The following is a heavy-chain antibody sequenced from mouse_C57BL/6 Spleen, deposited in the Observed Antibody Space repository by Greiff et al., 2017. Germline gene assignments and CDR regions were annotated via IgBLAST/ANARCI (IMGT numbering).Heavy chain of an antibody. D-gene: IGHD2-1*01. J-gene: IGHJ4*01. CDR2: INPNNGGT. CDR3: ARRRNYFYAMDY. Sequence: EVQLQQSGPELVKPGASVKIPCKASGYTFTDYNMDWVKQSPGKSLEWIGEINPNNGGTIYNQKFKGKATLTVDKTSSTAYMELRSLTSEATAVYYGARRRNYFYAMDYWGQGTSVTVSS. V-gene: IGHV1-18*01. CDR1: GYTFTDYN.